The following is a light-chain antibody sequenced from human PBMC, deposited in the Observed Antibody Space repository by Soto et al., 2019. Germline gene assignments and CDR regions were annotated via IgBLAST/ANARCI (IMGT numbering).Light chain of an antibody. CDR3: QQYKSWPPT. CDR1: QSLTSS. CDR2: GAS. J-gene: IGKJ2*01. Sequence: EIVMTQSPATLSMSPGERATLSCRASQSLTSSLAWYQQRPGQGPRLLVHGASTRATGFPARFSGSGSETEFTLTISSLQSEDSAVYYCQQYKSWPPTFSQGTKLEIK. V-gene: IGKV3-15*01.